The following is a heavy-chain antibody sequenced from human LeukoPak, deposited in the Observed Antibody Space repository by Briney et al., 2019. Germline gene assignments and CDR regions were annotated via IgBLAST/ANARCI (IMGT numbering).Heavy chain of an antibody. CDR1: GGSFSGYY. CDR2: INHNGST. D-gene: IGHD3-22*01. Sequence: SETLPLTCAVYGGSFSGYYWNWIRQSPGKGLEWIGEINHNGSTNYNPSLKSRVTMSVDTSKNQYSLKLNSVTAADTAVYYCATYHYDGSGYSVDWGQGTLVTVSS. J-gene: IGHJ4*02. CDR3: ATYHYDGSGYSVD. V-gene: IGHV4-34*01.